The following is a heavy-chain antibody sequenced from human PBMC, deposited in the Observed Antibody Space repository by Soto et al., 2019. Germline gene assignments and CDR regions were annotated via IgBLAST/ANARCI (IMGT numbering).Heavy chain of an antibody. CDR3: AREYSSSSGLDY. D-gene: IGHD6-6*01. CDR2: IIPIFGTA. CDR1: GGTFSSYA. Sequence: SVKVSCKASGGTFSSYAISWVRQAPGQGLEWMGGIIPIFGTANYAQKFQGRVTITADESTSTAYMELSSLRSEDTAVYYCAREYSSSSGLDYWGQGTLVTVSS. V-gene: IGHV1-69*13. J-gene: IGHJ4*02.